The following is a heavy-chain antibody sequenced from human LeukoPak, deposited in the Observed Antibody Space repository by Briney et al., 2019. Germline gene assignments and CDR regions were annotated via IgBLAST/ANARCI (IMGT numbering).Heavy chain of an antibody. CDR3: AKVAFSIVGATFNWFDP. CDR2: ISYDGSNK. CDR1: GFTFSSYG. D-gene: IGHD1-26*01. Sequence: GGSLRLSCAASGFTFSSYGMHWVRQAPGKGLEWVAVISYDGSNKYYADSVKGRFTISRDNSKNTLYLQMNSLRAEDTAVYYCAKVAFSIVGATFNWFDPWGQGTLVIVSS. J-gene: IGHJ5*02. V-gene: IGHV3-30*18.